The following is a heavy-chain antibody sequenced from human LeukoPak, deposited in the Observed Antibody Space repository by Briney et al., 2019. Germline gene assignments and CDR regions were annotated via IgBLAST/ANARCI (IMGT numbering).Heavy chain of an antibody. V-gene: IGHV4-31*03. CDR3: AREINFGSGTLDY. Sequence: SETLSLTCTVSGGSISSGAHYWSWIRQHPGKGPEWIGYIYYNGNTYYNPSLKSRVTISIDTSKNHFSLKLNSVTAADTAVYYCAREINFGSGTLDYWGQGTLVTVSS. CDR2: IYYNGNT. CDR1: GGSISSGAHY. D-gene: IGHD3-10*01. J-gene: IGHJ4*02.